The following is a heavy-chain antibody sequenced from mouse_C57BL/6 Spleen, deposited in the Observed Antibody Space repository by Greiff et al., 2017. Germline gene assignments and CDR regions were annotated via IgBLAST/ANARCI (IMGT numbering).Heavy chain of an antibody. V-gene: IGHV1-52*01. CDR3: ARTGPTGFDY. CDR1: GYTFTSYW. J-gene: IGHJ2*01. CDR2: IDPSDSET. Sequence: QVQLQQPGAELVRPGSSVKLSCKASGYTFTSYWMHWVKQRPIQGLEWIGNIDPSDSETHYNQKFKDKATLTVDKSSSTAYMQLSSLTAEDSAVYYCARTGPTGFDYWGQGTTLTVSS. D-gene: IGHD1-1*01.